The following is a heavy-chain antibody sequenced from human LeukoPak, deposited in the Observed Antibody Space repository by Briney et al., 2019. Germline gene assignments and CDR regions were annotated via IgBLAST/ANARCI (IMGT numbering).Heavy chain of an antibody. CDR2: IIPILGIA. CDR1: GGTFSSYA. J-gene: IGHJ6*02. D-gene: IGHD3-10*01. CDR3: AREYVVRGVISVRYGMDV. Sequence: ASVKVSCKASGGTFSSYAISWVRQAPGQGLEWMGRIIPILGIANYAQKFQGRVTITADKSTSTAYMELSSLRSEDTAVYYCAREYVVRGVISVRYGMDVWGQGTTVTVSS. V-gene: IGHV1-69*04.